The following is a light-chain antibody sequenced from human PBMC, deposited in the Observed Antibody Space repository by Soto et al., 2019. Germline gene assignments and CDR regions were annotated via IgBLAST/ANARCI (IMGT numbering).Light chain of an antibody. V-gene: IGKV1-39*01. CDR1: ESISRH. Sequence: IHMSHSPSSLSTSVGDRVTITCRAAESISRHLNWYQQKPGRAPDLLIYAASTLQNGVPSRFTGSGSGTEFTLTITGLQLEDFATYYCQQDYSTLATFGQGTRLEIK. J-gene: IGKJ5*01. CDR3: QQDYSTLAT. CDR2: AAS.